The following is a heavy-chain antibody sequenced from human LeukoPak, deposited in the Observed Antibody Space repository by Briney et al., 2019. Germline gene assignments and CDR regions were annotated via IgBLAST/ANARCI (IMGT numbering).Heavy chain of an antibody. Sequence: SESLSLTCTASGGSISNYCWSWIRQPAGKGLEWIGRIYTSGSTNYNPSLKSRVTMSVDTSKNQFSLKLSSVTAADTAVYYCARDSTGIAVADWGQGTLVTVSS. CDR1: GGSISNYC. D-gene: IGHD6-19*01. V-gene: IGHV4-4*07. CDR3: ARDSTGIAVAD. CDR2: IYTSGST. J-gene: IGHJ4*02.